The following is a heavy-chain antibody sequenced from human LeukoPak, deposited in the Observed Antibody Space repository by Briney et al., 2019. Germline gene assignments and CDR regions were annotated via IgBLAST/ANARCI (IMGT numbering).Heavy chain of an antibody. J-gene: IGHJ4*02. CDR2: ISSNGGST. CDR3: AKRAVDTAMVGFDY. Sequence: GGSLRLSCAASGFTFSSYAMHWVRQAPGKGLEYVSAISSNGGSTYYANSVKGRFTISRDNSKNTLYLQVSSLRTEDTAVYYCAKRAVDTAMVGFDYWGQGTLVTVSS. CDR1: GFTFSSYA. D-gene: IGHD5-18*01. V-gene: IGHV3-64*01.